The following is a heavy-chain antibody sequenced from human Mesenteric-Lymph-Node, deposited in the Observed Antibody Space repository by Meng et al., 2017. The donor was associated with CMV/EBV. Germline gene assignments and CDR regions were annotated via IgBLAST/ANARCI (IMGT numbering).Heavy chain of an antibody. Sequence: GGSLRLSCAASGFTFSDYTLKWVRQAPGKGLEWVSSISSGSTYIYYADSVKGRFTISRDNTKNSLHLQMNSLRVEDTAVYYCARGRCSSTFGSYYYGMDVWGQGTTVTVSS. J-gene: IGHJ6*02. CDR3: ARGRCSSTFGSYYYGMDV. CDR2: ISSGSTYI. CDR1: GFTFSDYT. D-gene: IGHD2-2*01. V-gene: IGHV3-21*06.